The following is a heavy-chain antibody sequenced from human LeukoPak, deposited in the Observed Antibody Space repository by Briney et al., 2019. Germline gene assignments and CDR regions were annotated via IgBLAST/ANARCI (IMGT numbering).Heavy chain of an antibody. V-gene: IGHV4-59*01. J-gene: IGHJ3*02. D-gene: IGHD1-26*01. CDR3: AREGPTIVGATLDAFDI. CDR1: GGSISSYY. CDR2: IYYSGST. Sequence: ASETLSLTCSVSGGSISSYYWSWIRQPPGKGLEWIGYIYYSGSTNYNPSLKSRVTISVDTSKNQFSLKLSSVTAADTAVYYCAREGPTIVGATLDAFDIWGQGTMVTVSS.